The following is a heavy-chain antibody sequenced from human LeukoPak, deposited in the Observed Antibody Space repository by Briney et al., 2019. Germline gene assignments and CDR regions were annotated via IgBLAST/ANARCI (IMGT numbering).Heavy chain of an antibody. J-gene: IGHJ6*03. CDR2: MNPNSGNT. CDR3: ARGVYSYGLYYYYYMDV. Sequence: ASVKVSCKASGYTFTSYDINWVRQATGQGLEWMGWMNPNSGNTGYAQKFQGRVTMTRNTSISTAYMELSSLRSEDTAVYYCARGVYSYGLYYYYYMDVWGKGTTVTISS. V-gene: IGHV1-8*01. CDR1: GYTFTSYD. D-gene: IGHD5-18*01.